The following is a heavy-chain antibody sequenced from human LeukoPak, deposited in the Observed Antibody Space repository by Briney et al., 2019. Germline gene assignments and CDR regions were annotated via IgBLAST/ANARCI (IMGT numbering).Heavy chain of an antibody. CDR3: ARESIAAAGELFDDTNWFDP. CDR1: GFTFSSHG. Sequence: GRSLRLSCAASGFTFSSHGMHWVRQAPGKGLEWVAVIWYDGSNKYYADSVKGRFTISRDNSKNTLYLQMNSLRAEDTAVYYCARESIAAAGELFDDTNWFDPCGQGTLVTVSS. D-gene: IGHD6-13*01. CDR2: IWYDGSNK. J-gene: IGHJ5*02. V-gene: IGHV3-33*08.